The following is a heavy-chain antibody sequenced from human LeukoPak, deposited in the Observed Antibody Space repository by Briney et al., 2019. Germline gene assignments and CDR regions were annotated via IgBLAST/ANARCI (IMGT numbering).Heavy chain of an antibody. CDR3: VRPTRYSYGSGGSYGMDV. D-gene: IGHD5-18*01. CDR2: IIPIFGTA. Sequence: SVKVSCKASGGTFSSYAISWVRQAPGQGLEWMGGIIPIFGTANYAQKFQGRVTITADESTSTAYMELSSLRSEDTAVYYCVRPTRYSYGSGGSYGMDVWGQGTTVTVSS. J-gene: IGHJ6*02. V-gene: IGHV1-69*01. CDR1: GGTFSSYA.